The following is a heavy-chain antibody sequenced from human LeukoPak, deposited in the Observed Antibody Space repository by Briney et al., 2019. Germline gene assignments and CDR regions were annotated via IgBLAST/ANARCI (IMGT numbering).Heavy chain of an antibody. CDR1: GGSISSGDYY. V-gene: IGHV4-30-4*02. D-gene: IGHD5-18*01. CDR3: AREGYSYGLYYFDY. Sequence: SETLSLTCTVSGGSISSGDYYWSWIRQPPGKGLEWIGYIYYSGSTYYNPSLKSRVTISVDTSKNQFSLKLSSVTAADTAVYYCAREGYSYGLYYFDYWGQGTLVTVSS. J-gene: IGHJ4*02. CDR2: IYYSGST.